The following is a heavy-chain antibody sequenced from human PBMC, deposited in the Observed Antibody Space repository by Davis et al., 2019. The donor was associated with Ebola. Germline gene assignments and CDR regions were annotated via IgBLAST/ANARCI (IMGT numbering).Heavy chain of an antibody. J-gene: IGHJ6*02. V-gene: IGHV1-3*01. D-gene: IGHD4-17*01. CDR3: ARAVTTRYYYYGMDV. CDR1: GYTFTSYS. CDR2: INAGNGNT. Sequence: AASVKVSCKASGYTFTSYSMHWVRHAPGQRLEWMGWINAGNGNTKYSQKFQGRVTITRDTSASTAYMELSSLRSEDTAVYYCARAVTTRYYYYGMDVWGQGTTVTVSS.